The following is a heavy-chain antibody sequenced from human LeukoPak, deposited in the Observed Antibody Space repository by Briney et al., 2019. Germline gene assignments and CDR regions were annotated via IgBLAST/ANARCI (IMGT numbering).Heavy chain of an antibody. J-gene: IGHJ4*02. V-gene: IGHV3-30*03. CDR3: ARDGYNYLDYFDY. D-gene: IGHD5-24*01. Sequence: GGSLRLSCAASGFTFSSYGMHWVRQAPGKGLEWVAVISYDGSNKYYADSVKGRFTISRDNSKNTLYLQMNSLRAEDTAVYYCARDGYNYLDYFDYWGQGTLVTVSS. CDR1: GFTFSSYG. CDR2: ISYDGSNK.